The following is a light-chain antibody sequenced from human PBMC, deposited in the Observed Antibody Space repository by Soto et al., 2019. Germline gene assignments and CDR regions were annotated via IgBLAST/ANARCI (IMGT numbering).Light chain of an antibody. Sequence: QSVLTQPPSVSGAPGQRVTISCTGSSSNIGAGYDVHWYQQLPGTAPKLLIYGNSNRPSGVPDRFSGSKSGTSASLAITGLQAEDEADYYCQSYDSSLSGYVFGTETKLTVL. CDR3: QSYDSSLSGYV. V-gene: IGLV1-40*01. J-gene: IGLJ1*01. CDR1: SSNIGAGYD. CDR2: GNS.